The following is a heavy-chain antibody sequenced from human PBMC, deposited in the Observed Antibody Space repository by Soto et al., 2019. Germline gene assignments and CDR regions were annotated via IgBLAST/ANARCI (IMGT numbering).Heavy chain of an antibody. V-gene: IGHV3-48*02. Sequence: GGSLRLSCAASGFTFSSYSMNWVRQAPGKGLEWVSYISSSSSTIYYADSVKGRFTISRDNAKNSLYLQMNSLRDEDTAVYYCARGAKYCSSTSCYAGSYYYYGMDVWGQGTTVTVSS. J-gene: IGHJ6*02. CDR1: GFTFSSYS. D-gene: IGHD2-2*01. CDR2: ISSSSSTI. CDR3: ARGAKYCSSTSCYAGSYYYYGMDV.